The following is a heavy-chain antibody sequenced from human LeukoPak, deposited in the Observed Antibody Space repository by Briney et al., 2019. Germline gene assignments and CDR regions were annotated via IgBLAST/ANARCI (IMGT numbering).Heavy chain of an antibody. CDR2: ISGSGGST. CDR1: GFTFSSYA. D-gene: IGHD3-3*01. V-gene: IGHV3-23*01. CDR3: AKDPFYDFWSGYYPHDY. Sequence: GGSLRLSCAASGFTFSSYAMSWVRQAPGKGLEWVSAISGSGGSTYYADSVKGRFTISRDNSKNTLYLQMNSLRAEDTAVYYCAKDPFYDFWSGYYPHDYWGQGTLVTVSS. J-gene: IGHJ4*02.